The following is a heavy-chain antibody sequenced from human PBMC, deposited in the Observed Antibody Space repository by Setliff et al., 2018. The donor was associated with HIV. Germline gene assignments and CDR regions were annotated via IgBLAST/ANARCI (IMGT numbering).Heavy chain of an antibody. CDR3: VRGFEYWSGVLVWGYFHF. D-gene: IGHD3-3*01. V-gene: IGHV3-64D*08. J-gene: IGHJ4*02. CDR2: INGNGQTT. CDR1: GFTFSSFS. Sequence: GGSLRLSCSSYGFTFSSFSMHWVRQAPGKGLQYVAGINGNGQTTYYGDSVKGRFTISRDNSKNTLSLQLNSLRPEDTAMYHCVRGFEYWSGVLVWGYFHFWGQGTPVTVSS.